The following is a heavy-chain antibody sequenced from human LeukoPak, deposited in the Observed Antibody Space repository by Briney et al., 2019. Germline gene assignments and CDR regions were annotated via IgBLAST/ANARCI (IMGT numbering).Heavy chain of an antibody. CDR3: ARGHGYSYLQIFDY. CDR1: GFTFSSYW. Sequence: HPGGSLRLSCAASGFTFSSYWMSWVRPAPGKGLEGVANIKQDGSEKYYVDSVKGRFTISRDNAKNSLYLQMNSLRAEDTAVYYCARGHGYSYLQIFDYWGQGTLVTVSS. V-gene: IGHV3-7*01. J-gene: IGHJ4*02. D-gene: IGHD5-18*01. CDR2: IKQDGSEK.